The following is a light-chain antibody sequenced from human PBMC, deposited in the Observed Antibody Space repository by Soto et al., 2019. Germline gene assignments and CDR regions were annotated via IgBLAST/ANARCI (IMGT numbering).Light chain of an antibody. CDR3: QEYDSYSST. Sequence: DIQMTQSPSTLSASVGDRVTITCRASQSISNYLAWYQQKPGKAPKVLIYDASSFESGVPLRFSGSGSGTEFTITISSLQPDDFATYYCQEYDSYSSTFGQGTKLQIK. J-gene: IGKJ2*01. CDR1: QSISNY. CDR2: DAS. V-gene: IGKV1-5*01.